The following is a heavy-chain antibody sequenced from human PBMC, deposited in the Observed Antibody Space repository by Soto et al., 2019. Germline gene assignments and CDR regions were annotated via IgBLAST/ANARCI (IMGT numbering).Heavy chain of an antibody. J-gene: IGHJ3*02. Sequence: SSTXALTCSVSVYSVSSGGYCLTWIRQPPGKVLDWIGYIYHSGWTYYQPSLKSRVTISLDRSKNQFSLKLISVTAADPAVYYCRTGGRLRASLDIRGQRPMV. CDR1: VYSVSSGGYC. D-gene: IGHD6-25*01. CDR2: IYHSGWT. CDR3: RTGGRLRASLDI. V-gene: IGHV4-30-2*01.